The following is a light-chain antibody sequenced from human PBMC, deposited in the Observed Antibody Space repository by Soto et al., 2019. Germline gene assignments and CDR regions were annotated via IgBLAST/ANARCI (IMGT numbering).Light chain of an antibody. V-gene: IGLV2-14*01. Sequence: QSALTQAASVSGSPGLSITISCTGTSSDVGAYNYVSWYQQHPGKAPKLMIYEVTKRPSGVSNRFSGSKSGNTASLTISGLQAEDEADYYCSSYTRSNTLVFGGGTKVTVL. CDR3: SSYTRSNTLV. CDR1: SSDVGAYNY. J-gene: IGLJ3*02. CDR2: EVT.